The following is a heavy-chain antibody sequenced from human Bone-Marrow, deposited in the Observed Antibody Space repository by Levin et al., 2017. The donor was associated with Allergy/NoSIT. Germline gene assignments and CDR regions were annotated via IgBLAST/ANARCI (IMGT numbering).Heavy chain of an antibody. CDR2: INADGVTT. CDR3: ARRLPYYGMDV. CDR1: GFTFSSYE. Sequence: PTGGSLRLSCAASGFTFSSYEMIWVRQAPAKGLEWVSKINADGVTTHNADSVKGRFTISRDNAKNSLYLQMSSLRAEDTAVYYCARRLPYYGMDVWGQGTTVTVSS. V-gene: IGHV3-48*03. J-gene: IGHJ6*02.